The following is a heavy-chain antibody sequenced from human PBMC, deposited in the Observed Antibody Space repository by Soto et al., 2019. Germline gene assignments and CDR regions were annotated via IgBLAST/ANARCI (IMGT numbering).Heavy chain of an antibody. V-gene: IGHV1-2*02. CDR2: INPETGST. D-gene: IGHD2-2*01. J-gene: IGHJ4*02. Sequence: QVRLIQSGPELQRPGASTNISCRASGYAFTGSYLHWVRRAPGQAPQWMGMINPETGSTTYAETFRGRVAMTTDRSAGTVYLGLDRLTSDDSATYYCTRQYSSGTSCYWYFDFWGQGTSVTVS. CDR1: GYAFTGSY. CDR3: TRQYSSGTSCYWYFDF.